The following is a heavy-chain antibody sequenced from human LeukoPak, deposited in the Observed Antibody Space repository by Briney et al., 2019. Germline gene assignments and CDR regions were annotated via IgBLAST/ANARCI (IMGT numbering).Heavy chain of an antibody. CDR2: FYYRATVFNSGST. D-gene: IGHD6-13*01. CDR1: SGSISIDNYY. J-gene: IGHJ5*02. V-gene: IGHV4-39*07. Sequence: PSETLSLTCTVSSGSISIDNYYWAWLRQPPGKGLEWIGTFYYRATVFNSGSTYYNPSLKSRVTISVDTSKNQFSLKLSSVTAADTAVYYCARGYSSSWYFNWFDPWGQGTLVTVSS. CDR3: ARGYSSSWYFNWFDP.